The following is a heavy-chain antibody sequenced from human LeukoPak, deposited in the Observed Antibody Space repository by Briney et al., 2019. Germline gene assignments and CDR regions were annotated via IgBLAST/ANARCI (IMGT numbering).Heavy chain of an antibody. D-gene: IGHD6-19*01. Sequence: AASVKVSCKASGYIFTKYGVSWVRQAPGQGLEWMAWISCYNGDTNYAQKFQGRVTMTTDTSTSTAYMELRSLRSDDTAVYYCARGGSGWTSDYWGQGTLVTVSS. CDR2: ISCYNGDT. J-gene: IGHJ4*02. V-gene: IGHV1-18*01. CDR3: ARGGSGWTSDY. CDR1: GYIFTKYG.